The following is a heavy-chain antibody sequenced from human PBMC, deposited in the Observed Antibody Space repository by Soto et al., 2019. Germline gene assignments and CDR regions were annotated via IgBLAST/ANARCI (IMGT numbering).Heavy chain of an antibody. CDR1: GYTFTSYA. V-gene: IGHV1-3*01. J-gene: IGHJ4*02. Sequence: QVQLVQSGAEVKKPGASVKVSCKASGYTFTSYAMHWVRQAPGQRLEWMGWINAGNGNTKYSQKFQGRVTITRDTSASTAYMELRSLRSEDTAVYYCASQGLRIDYWGQGTLVTVSS. D-gene: IGHD5-12*01. CDR3: ASQGLRIDY. CDR2: INAGNGNT.